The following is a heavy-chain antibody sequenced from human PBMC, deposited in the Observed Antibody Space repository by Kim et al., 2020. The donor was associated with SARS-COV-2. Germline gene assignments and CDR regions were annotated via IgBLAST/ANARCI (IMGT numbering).Heavy chain of an antibody. V-gene: IGHV3-23*01. Sequence: KGRFTISRDNSKNALYLQMNSRRAEDTAVYYCAKDRSITMIVVVIGFDYWGQGTLVTVSS. J-gene: IGHJ4*02. CDR3: AKDRSITMIVVVIGFDY. D-gene: IGHD3-22*01.